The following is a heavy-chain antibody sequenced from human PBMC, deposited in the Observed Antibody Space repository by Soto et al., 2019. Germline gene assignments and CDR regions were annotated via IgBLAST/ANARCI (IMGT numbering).Heavy chain of an antibody. V-gene: IGHV4-31*03. CDR3: ARDGNYYDSSGSALDY. CDR2: IYYSGST. Sequence: SETLSLTCTVSGGSISSGGYYWSWIRQHPGKGLEWIGYIYYSGSTYYNPSLKSRVTISVDTSKNQFSLKLSSVTAADTAVYYRARDGNYYDSSGSALDYWGQGTLVTVSS. D-gene: IGHD3-22*01. CDR1: GGSISSGGYY. J-gene: IGHJ4*02.